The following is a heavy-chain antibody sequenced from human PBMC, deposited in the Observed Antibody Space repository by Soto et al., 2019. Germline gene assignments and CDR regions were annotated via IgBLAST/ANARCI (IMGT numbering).Heavy chain of an antibody. V-gene: IGHV1-69*02. J-gene: IGHJ4*02. D-gene: IGHD3-10*01. CDR3: ARAADYGSGSYSPNFDY. Sequence: QVQLVQSGAEVKKPGSSVKVSCKASGGTFNSYTINWVRQAPGQGLEWMGMVIPILGIPNYEQKCKGSFTITASKSPSTAYMELSSLRSEYTAVYYCARAADYGSGSYSPNFDYWGQGTLVTVSS. CDR2: VIPILGIP. CDR1: GGTFNSYT.